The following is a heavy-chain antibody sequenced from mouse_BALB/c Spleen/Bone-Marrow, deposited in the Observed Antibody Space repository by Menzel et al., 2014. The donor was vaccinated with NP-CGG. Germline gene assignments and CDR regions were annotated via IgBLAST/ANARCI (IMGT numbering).Heavy chain of an antibody. J-gene: IGHJ2*01. CDR2: INPSDSGT. D-gene: IGHD2-4*01. V-gene: IGHV1-61*01. CDR3: AREGWDYDGFDY. CDR1: GYSFTSYW. Sequence: QVQLKESGAELVRPGASVNLSCKVTGYSFTSYWMNWVKQRPGQGLEWIRMINPSDSGTKLNQKFKDKATLTVDKSSSTTYMQRSSQTSEDSAVDYCAREGWDYDGFDYWGQGTTLTVSS.